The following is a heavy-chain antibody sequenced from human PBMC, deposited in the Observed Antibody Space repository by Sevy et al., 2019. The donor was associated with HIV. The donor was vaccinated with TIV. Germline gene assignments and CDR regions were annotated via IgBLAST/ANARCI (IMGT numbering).Heavy chain of an antibody. J-gene: IGHJ5*02. CDR1: GFTFSSYS. V-gene: IGHV3-21*01. Sequence: EGSLRLSCAASGFTFSSYSMNWVRQAPGKGLEWVSSISSSSSYIYYADSVKGRFTISRDNAKNSLYLQMNSLRAEDTAVYYCARDQLVVAAPCWFDPWGQGTLVTVSS. CDR3: ARDQLVVAAPCWFDP. CDR2: ISSSSSYI. D-gene: IGHD2-15*01.